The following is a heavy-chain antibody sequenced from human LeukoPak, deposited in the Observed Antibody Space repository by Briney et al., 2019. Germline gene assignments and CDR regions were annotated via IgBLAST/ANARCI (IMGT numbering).Heavy chain of an antibody. D-gene: IGHD2-15*01. Sequence: HPGGSLRLSCAASGFTFSRYWMHWVRQAPGKGPVWVSRINSDGSSTSYADSVKGRFTISRDNAKNTLYLQMNSLRAEDTAVYYCARESLTDIVVVGAFDIWGQGTMVTVSS. J-gene: IGHJ3*02. CDR3: ARESLTDIVVVGAFDI. CDR1: GFTFSRYW. V-gene: IGHV3-74*01. CDR2: INSDGSST.